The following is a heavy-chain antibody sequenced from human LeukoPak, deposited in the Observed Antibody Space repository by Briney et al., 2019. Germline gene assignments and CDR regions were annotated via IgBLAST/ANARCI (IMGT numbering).Heavy chain of an antibody. CDR3: ARDPYCSSTSCYNWFDP. V-gene: IGHV1-3*01. J-gene: IGHJ5*02. CDR2: INAGNGNT. D-gene: IGHD2-2*01. Sequence: APVKVSCKASGYTFTSYAMHWVRQTPGQRPEWMGWINAGNGNTKYSQKFQGRVTITRDTSASTAYMELSSLRSEDTAVYYCARDPYCSSTSCYNWFDPWGQGTLVTVSS. CDR1: GYTFTSYA.